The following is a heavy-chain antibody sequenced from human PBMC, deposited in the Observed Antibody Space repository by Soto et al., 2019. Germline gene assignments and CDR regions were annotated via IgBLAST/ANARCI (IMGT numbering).Heavy chain of an antibody. CDR1: GYTFTSYG. CDR3: ARGWTIAARPIWFDP. CDR2: ISAYNGNT. V-gene: IGHV1-18*01. D-gene: IGHD6-6*01. Sequence: RASVKVSCKASGYTFTSYGISWVRQAPGQGLEWMGWISAYNGNTNYAQKLQGRVTMTTDTSTSTAYMELRSLRSDDTAVYYCARGWTIAARPIWFDPWGQGALVTSPQ. J-gene: IGHJ5*02.